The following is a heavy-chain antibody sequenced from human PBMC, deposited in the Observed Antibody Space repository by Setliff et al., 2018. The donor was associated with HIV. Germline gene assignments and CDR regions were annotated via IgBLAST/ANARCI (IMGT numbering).Heavy chain of an antibody. Sequence: WASVKVSCKASGYTFTSYYIHWVRQAPGQGLEWMGIINPSGGSTSYTQTFQGRVTMTRDTSTSTVYMELSGLRSEDTAVYYCAREKAYGGNSGAFDIWGQGTMVTVSS. CDR3: AREKAYGGNSGAFDI. V-gene: IGHV1-46*01. CDR1: GYTFTSYY. J-gene: IGHJ3*02. D-gene: IGHD2-21*01. CDR2: INPSGGST.